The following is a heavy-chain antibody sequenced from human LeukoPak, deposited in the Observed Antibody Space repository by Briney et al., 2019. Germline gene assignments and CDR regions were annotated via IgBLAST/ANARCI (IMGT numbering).Heavy chain of an antibody. CDR3: AGACSHRIDYYYYYMDV. CDR2: IYYSGST. V-gene: IGHV4-59*01. J-gene: IGHJ6*03. Sequence: SETLSLTCTVSGGSLSSYYWSWIRQPPGKGLEWIGYIYYSGSTNYNPSLKSRVTISVDTSKNQFSLKLSSVTAADTAVYYCAGACSHRIDYYYYYMDVWGKGTTVTISS. D-gene: IGHD2-15*01. CDR1: GGSLSSYY.